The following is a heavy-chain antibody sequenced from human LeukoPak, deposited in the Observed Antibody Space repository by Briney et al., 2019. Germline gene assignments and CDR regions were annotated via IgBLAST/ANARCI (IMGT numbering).Heavy chain of an antibody. D-gene: IGHD3-22*01. J-gene: IGHJ1*01. V-gene: IGHV4-39*07. Sequence: SETLSLTCTVSGGSISSSSYYWGWIRQPQGKGLEWIGSIYYSGSTYYNPSLKSRVTISVDTSKNQFSLKLSSVTAADTAVYYCARVVHYDSSGYYPIEYFQHWGQGTLVTVSS. CDR1: GGSISSSSYY. CDR3: ARVVHYDSSGYYPIEYFQH. CDR2: IYYSGST.